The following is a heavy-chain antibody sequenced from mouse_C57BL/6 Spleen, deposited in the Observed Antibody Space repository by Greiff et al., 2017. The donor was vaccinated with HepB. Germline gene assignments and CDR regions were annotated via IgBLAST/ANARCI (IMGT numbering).Heavy chain of an antibody. CDR3: ASPGDELTGTLDY. V-gene: IGHV1-26*01. Sequence: EVQLQQSGPELVKPGASVKISCKASGYTFTDYYMNWVKQSHGKSLEWIGDINPNNGGTSYNQKFKGKATLTVDKSSSTAYMELRSLTSEDSAVYYCASPGDELTGTLDYWGQGTTLTVSS. J-gene: IGHJ2*01. D-gene: IGHD4-1*01. CDR2: INPNNGGT. CDR1: GYTFTDYY.